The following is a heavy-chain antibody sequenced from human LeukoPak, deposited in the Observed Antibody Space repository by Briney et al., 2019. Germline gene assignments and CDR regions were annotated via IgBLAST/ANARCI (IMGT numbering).Heavy chain of an antibody. CDR2: FIPIFGTA. CDR3: ARAQRITMVRGPGV. J-gene: IGHJ6*02. Sequence: SVKVSCKASGGTFSSYAISWVRQAPGQGLEWMGGFIPIFGTANYAQKFQGRVTITADESTSTAYMELSSLRSEDTAVYYCARAQRITMVRGPGVWGQGTTVTVSS. V-gene: IGHV1-69*01. CDR1: GGTFSSYA. D-gene: IGHD3-10*01.